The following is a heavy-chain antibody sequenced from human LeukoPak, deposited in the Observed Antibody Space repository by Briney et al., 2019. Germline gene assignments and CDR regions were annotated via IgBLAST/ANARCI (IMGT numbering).Heavy chain of an antibody. CDR3: ARGSYGSGSYTFDY. CDR1: GFTFSSDW. V-gene: IGHV3-7*01. Sequence: GGSLRLSCAASGFTFSSDWMIWVRQAPGKGLEWVANIKPDGGEKYYVDSVKGRFTVSRDNAKNSLYLQMNSLRAEDTAVYYCARGSYGSGSYTFDYWGQGTLVTVSS. CDR2: IKPDGGEK. D-gene: IGHD3-10*01. J-gene: IGHJ4*02.